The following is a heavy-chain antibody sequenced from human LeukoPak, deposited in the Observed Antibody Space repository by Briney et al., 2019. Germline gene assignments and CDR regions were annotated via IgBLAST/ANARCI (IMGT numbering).Heavy chain of an antibody. V-gene: IGHV3-74*01. D-gene: IGHD1-1*01. CDR1: GFTFSSQG. CDR3: ARGSLWNDY. J-gene: IGHJ4*02. Sequence: PGGSLKLSCAASGFTFSSQGMHWVRQAPGKAPVWVSRINGDGSTTSYADSVKGRFTISRDNAKNTLYMQMNSLRAEDTAVYYCARGSLWNDYWGQGTLVTVSS. CDR2: INGDGSTT.